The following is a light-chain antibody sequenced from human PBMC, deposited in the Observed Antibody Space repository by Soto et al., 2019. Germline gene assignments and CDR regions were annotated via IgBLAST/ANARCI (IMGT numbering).Light chain of an antibody. CDR2: GAS. CDR1: QDTSNY. CDR3: QQYDNLPLMYT. J-gene: IGKJ5*01. Sequence: DIQMTQTPSFLSASVGDRVTITCQASQDTSNYLNWYQRKPGKAPKLLIYGASNLETGVPSRFSGSGSGTDFTFTISSLQPEDIATYYCQQYDNLPLMYTFGQGTRLEIK. V-gene: IGKV1-33*01.